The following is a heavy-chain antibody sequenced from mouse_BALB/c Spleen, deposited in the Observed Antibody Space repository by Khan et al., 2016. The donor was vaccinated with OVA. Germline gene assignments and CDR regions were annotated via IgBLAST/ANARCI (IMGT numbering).Heavy chain of an antibody. CDR3: ARGGYSVFAY. CDR2: IFPGGGSS. D-gene: IGHD1-1*01. Sequence: VQLQESGPELVKPGASVKMSCKASGYTFTDYVINWVKQRTGQGLEWIGDIFPGGGSSYYNEKFKGKANLNADKSSNTAYMQLSSLTFEDSAVYFCARGGYSVFAYWGQGTLVTGSA. J-gene: IGHJ3*01. V-gene: IGHV1-77*01. CDR1: GYTFTDYV.